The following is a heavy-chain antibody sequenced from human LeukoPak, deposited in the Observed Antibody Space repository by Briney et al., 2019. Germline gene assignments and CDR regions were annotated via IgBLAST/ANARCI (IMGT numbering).Heavy chain of an antibody. Sequence: SGGSLRLSCAASGFTFSSYEMNWVRQAPGKGLEWVSYISSSGSNIYYADSVKGRFTISRDNAKNSLYLQMNSLRAEDTAVYYCARGDIVGATGDYWGQGTLVTVSS. J-gene: IGHJ4*02. CDR2: ISSSGSNI. CDR3: ARGDIVGATGDY. V-gene: IGHV3-48*03. CDR1: GFTFSSYE. D-gene: IGHD1-26*01.